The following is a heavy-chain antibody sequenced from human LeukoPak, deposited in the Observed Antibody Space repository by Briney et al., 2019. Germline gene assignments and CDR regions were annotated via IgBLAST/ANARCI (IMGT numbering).Heavy chain of an antibody. CDR2: FDPEDGET. J-gene: IGHJ4*02. CDR1: GYTLTQLS. CDR3: ATGHSRDYYDSSGYYYGCDY. D-gene: IGHD3-22*01. Sequence: ASVKVSCKVSGYTLTQLSMHWVRQAPGKGLEWMGGFDPEDGETIYAQKFQGRVTMTEDTSTDTAYMELSSLRSEDTAVYYCATGHSRDYYDSSGYYYGCDYWGQGTLVTVSS. V-gene: IGHV1-24*01.